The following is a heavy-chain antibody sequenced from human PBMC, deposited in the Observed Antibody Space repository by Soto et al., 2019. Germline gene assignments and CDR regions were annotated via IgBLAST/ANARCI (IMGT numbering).Heavy chain of an antibody. Sequence: ASVKVSCKASGYTFTSYYMHWVRQAPGQGLEWMGIINPSDGSTSYAQKFQGRVTMTTDTSTSTAYMELRSLRSDDTAVYYCARSGSSGYYVDYWGQGTLVTVSS. CDR2: INPSDGST. CDR3: ARSGSSGYYVDY. D-gene: IGHD3-22*01. J-gene: IGHJ4*02. CDR1: GYTFTSYY. V-gene: IGHV1-46*01.